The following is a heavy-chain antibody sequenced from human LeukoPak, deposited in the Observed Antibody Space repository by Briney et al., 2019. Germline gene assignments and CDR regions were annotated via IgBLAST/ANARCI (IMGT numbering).Heavy chain of an antibody. CDR2: ISYDGSNK. CDR1: GFTFSSYG. D-gene: IGHD3-10*01. J-gene: IGHJ4*02. V-gene: IGHV3-30*18. CDR3: AKELEYYYGSGSPFHY. Sequence: PGGSLRLSCAASGFTFSSYGMHWVRQAPGKGLEWVALISYDGSNKYYTDSVKGRFTISRDNSKNTLYLQMNSLRAEDTAVYYCAKELEYYYGSGSPFHYWGQGTLVSVSS.